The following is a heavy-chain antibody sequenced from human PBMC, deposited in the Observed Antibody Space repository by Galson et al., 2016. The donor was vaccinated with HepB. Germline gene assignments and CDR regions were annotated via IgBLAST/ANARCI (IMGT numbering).Heavy chain of an antibody. Sequence: SETLSLTCSVSGGSLSPHYWAWVRQPPGKGLQYIAFIFHDGDTDLNPSLRRRLSISIDTSRNMFSLTLNSFTAADTAVYYCARLHTLFLEEFDPWGPGILVTVSS. CDR2: IFHDGDT. CDR3: ARLHTLFLEEFDP. D-gene: IGHD3-3*01. V-gene: IGHV4-59*11. J-gene: IGHJ5*02. CDR1: GGSLSPHY.